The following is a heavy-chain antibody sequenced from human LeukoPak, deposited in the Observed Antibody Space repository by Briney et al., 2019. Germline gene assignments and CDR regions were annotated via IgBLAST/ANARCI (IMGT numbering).Heavy chain of an antibody. CDR1: GFTFSSSE. J-gene: IGHJ2*01. CDR2: IAVGGGTT. V-gene: IGHV3-23*01. Sequence: GGSLRLSCAASGFTFSSSELSWVRQAPGKGLEWVSAIAVGGGTTYADSVVGRFIISRDNSKDTLYLQMSSLRAEDTAIYYCAKTIPYWYFDLWGRGTLVTVSS. D-gene: IGHD5-24*01. CDR3: AKTIPYWYFDL.